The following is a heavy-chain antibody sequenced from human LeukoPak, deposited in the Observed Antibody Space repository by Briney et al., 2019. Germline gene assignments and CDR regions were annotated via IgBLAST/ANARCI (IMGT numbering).Heavy chain of an antibody. Sequence: PGGSLRLSCAASGLTFSSYAMSWVRQAAGKGLEWVSGISGSGGSTYYADSVKGRFTISRDNSKNTLYLQMNSLRAEDTAGYCSAKPPDSRGWFVDYGGQATLVTVSS. CDR3: AKPPDSRGWFVDY. J-gene: IGHJ4*02. V-gene: IGHV3-23*01. D-gene: IGHD6-19*01. CDR1: GLTFSSYA. CDR2: ISGSGGST.